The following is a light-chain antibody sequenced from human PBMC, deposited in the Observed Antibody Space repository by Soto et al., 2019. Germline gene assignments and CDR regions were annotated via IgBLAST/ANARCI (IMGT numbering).Light chain of an antibody. CDR1: SSNIGAGYD. V-gene: IGLV1-40*01. CDR2: GNS. Sequence: QAVVTQPPSVSGAPGQRVTISCTGSSSNIGAGYDVQWYQQLPGAAPKLLIFGNSNRPSGVPDRFSGSRPGTSASLAITGLQAEDEADYFCQSYDISLSVSVIFGGGTKLTVL. CDR3: QSYDISLSVSVI. J-gene: IGLJ2*01.